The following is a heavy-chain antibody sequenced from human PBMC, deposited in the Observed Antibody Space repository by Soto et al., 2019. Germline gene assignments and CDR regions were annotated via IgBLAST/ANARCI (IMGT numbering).Heavy chain of an antibody. D-gene: IGHD2-8*01. CDR3: ARADIVLTKFDY. CDR2: ISRSGGRT. J-gene: IGHJ4*02. Sequence: GGSLRLSCAASGFTFSSNAMSWVRQARGKGLEWVSDISRSGGRTYYADSVKGRFTISRDNSKNSLYLQMNSLRAEDTAVYYCARADIVLTKFDYWGQGTLVTVSS. CDR1: GFTFSSNA. V-gene: IGHV3-23*01.